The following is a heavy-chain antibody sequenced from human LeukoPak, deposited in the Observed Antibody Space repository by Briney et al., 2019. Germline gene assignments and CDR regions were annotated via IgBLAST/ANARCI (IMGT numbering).Heavy chain of an antibody. D-gene: IGHD5-18*01. CDR2: IYTSGST. J-gene: IGHJ3*02. V-gene: IGHV4-4*07. Sequence: RTSETLSLTCTVSGGSISSYYWSWIRQPAGKGLEWIGRIYTSGSTNYNPSLKSRATMSVDTSKNQFSLKLSSVTAADTAIYYCATYNYGLDAFDIWGRGTMVTVSS. CDR3: ATYNYGLDAFDI. CDR1: GGSISSYY.